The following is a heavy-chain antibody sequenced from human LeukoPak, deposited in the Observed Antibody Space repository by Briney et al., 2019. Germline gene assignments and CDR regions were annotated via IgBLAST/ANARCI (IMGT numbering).Heavy chain of an antibody. CDR2: IYTSGST. CDR1: GGSISSGSYY. V-gene: IGHV4-61*02. D-gene: IGHD3-3*01. CDR3: ARGPHLNDFWSGSYNWFDP. J-gene: IGHJ5*02. Sequence: PSQTLSLTCTVSGGSISSGSYYWSWIRQPAGKGLEWIGRIYTSGSTNYNPSLKGRVTISVDPSKNQFSLKLSSVTTADTAVYYCARGPHLNDFWSGSYNWFDPWGQGTLVTVSS.